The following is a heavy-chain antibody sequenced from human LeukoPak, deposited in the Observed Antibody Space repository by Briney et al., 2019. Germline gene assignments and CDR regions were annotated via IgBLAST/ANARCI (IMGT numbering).Heavy chain of an antibody. Sequence: ASVKVSCKASGYTFTGYYMHWVRQATGQGLEWMGWINPNSGGTNYAQKFQGWVTMTRDTSISTAYMELSRLRSDDTAVYYCARDYVWGSYRYIFDYWGQGTLVTVSS. CDR1: GYTFTGYY. J-gene: IGHJ4*02. V-gene: IGHV1-2*04. CDR2: INPNSGGT. CDR3: ARDYVWGSYRYIFDY. D-gene: IGHD3-16*02.